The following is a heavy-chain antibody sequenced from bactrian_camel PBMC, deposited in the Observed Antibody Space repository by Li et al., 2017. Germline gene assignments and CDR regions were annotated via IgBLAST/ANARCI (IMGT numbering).Heavy chain of an antibody. D-gene: IGHD4*01. Sequence: VQLVESGGVSVPVGGSLNLSCVPSAYPFCMGWFRQPPGKEREGVGAIGGDASQFYADSVKGRFTIYRDNAKNTLDLQMNSLKPEDTDMYYCTADTVKASLATIAQFAAYEGHGTQVTVS. CDR1: AYPFC. V-gene: IGHV3S55*01. CDR2: IGGDASQ. J-gene: IGHJ4*01.